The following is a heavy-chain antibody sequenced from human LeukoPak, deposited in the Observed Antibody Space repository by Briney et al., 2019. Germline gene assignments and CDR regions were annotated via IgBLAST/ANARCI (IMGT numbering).Heavy chain of an antibody. Sequence: SETLSLTCTVSGGSISSSSYYWGWIRQPPGKGLEWIGSIYYSGSTYYNPSLKSRVTISVDTSKNQFSLKLSSVTAADTAVYYCARADMVPYSMDVWGQGTTVTVSS. J-gene: IGHJ6*02. CDR2: IYYSGST. CDR3: ARADMVPYSMDV. CDR1: GGSISSSSYY. D-gene: IGHD3-10*01. V-gene: IGHV4-39*07.